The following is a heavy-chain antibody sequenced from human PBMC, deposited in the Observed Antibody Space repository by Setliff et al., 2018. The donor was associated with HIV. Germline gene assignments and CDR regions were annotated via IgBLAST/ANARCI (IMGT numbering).Heavy chain of an antibody. D-gene: IGHD5-12*01. CDR3: TRSNTSKSIGF. Sequence: SETLSLTCSVSDDSISSGVYYWSWVRQFPGKGLEWIGYVHQNGNMNYNPSLSSRVAMSLDTSKSQFSLKLTSVTAADTAIYYCTRSNTSKSIGFWDQGTPVTVSS. J-gene: IGHJ4*02. CDR1: DDSISSGVYY. CDR2: VHQNGNM. V-gene: IGHV4-30-4*01.